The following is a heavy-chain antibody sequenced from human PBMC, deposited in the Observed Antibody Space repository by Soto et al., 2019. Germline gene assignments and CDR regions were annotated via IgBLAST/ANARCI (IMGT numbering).Heavy chain of an antibody. CDR3: ARGVTLDYYATYAFDI. CDR2: ISYDGGNQ. Sequence: SCXASGFTFSTYGMDWVRQAPGKVLECVAIISYDGGNQYYADSVKGRFTISRDNSKNTLYLQMNSLRAEDTAVYYCARGVTLDYYATYAFDIWRQGTMLTVS. D-gene: IGHD3-10*01. V-gene: IGHV3-33*01. CDR1: GFTFSTYG. J-gene: IGHJ3*02.